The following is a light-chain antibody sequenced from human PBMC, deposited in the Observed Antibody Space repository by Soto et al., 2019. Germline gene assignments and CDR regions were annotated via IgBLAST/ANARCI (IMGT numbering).Light chain of an antibody. CDR2: AAS. J-gene: IGKJ1*01. V-gene: IGKV3-20*01. CDR1: QRVSDNY. Sequence: PGERATLSCRASQRVSDNYVAWYQQKPGQAPRLLISAASSRATGIPNRFSGSGSGTDFTLTISRLEPEDFAVYYCQQYGNSRSFGQGTKVEI. CDR3: QQYGNSRS.